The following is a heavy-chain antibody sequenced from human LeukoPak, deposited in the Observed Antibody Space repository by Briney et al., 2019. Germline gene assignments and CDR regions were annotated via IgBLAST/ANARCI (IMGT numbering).Heavy chain of an antibody. J-gene: IGHJ4*02. CDR1: GYTFTSYW. Sequence: GESLKISCKGSGYTFTSYWIGWGRQMPGKGLEWMGIIFPADSDTRYNPSFQGQVTISADKSISTAYLQWSSLKASDTAMYYCARGAGYYASGSSDYWGQGTVVTVSS. CDR3: ARGAGYYASGSSDY. CDR2: IFPADSDT. D-gene: IGHD3-10*01. V-gene: IGHV5-51*01.